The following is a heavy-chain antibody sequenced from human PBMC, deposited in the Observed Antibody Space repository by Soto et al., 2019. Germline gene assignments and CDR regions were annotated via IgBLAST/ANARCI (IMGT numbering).Heavy chain of an antibody. D-gene: IGHD2-15*01. Sequence: QVQLQESGPGLVKPSETLSLTSTVSGGSISSYYWSWIRQPAGKGLEWIGYIYYSGRTNYNPSLKRRRNLSVDTSKNQFSLKLSSVTAADTAVYYCARDRGLYWSGGSCSDNWFDPWGQGTLVTVSS. CDR1: GGSISSYY. CDR3: ARDRGLYWSGGSCSDNWFDP. CDR2: IYYSGRT. J-gene: IGHJ5*02. V-gene: IGHV4-59*01.